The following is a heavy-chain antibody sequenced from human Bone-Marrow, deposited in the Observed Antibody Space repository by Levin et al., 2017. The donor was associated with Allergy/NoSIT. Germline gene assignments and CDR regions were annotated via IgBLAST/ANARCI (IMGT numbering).Heavy chain of an antibody. V-gene: IGHV3-9*01. CDR1: GFTFGDYA. J-gene: IGHJ5*02. CDR3: TIDSHYYYASFDNWFDP. D-gene: IGHD3-10*01. Sequence: GGSLRLSCAASGFTFGDYAMHWVRQVPGKGLEWVSGISWNSGSLGYAESVKGRLTISRDNAKNSLYLQMSSLRPEDTALYFCTIDSHYYYASFDNWFDPWRQATLVPVSS. CDR2: ISWNSGSL.